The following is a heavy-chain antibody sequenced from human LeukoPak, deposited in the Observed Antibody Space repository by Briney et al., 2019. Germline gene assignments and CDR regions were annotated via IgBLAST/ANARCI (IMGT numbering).Heavy chain of an antibody. D-gene: IGHD2-2*01. Sequence: PGGSLRLSCVASGFTFSNYAVSWVRQAPGKGLKWVSCIRGSGGGTYYADSVKGRFTISRDNSKNTLYLHMNSLRAEDMAVYYCAKHHCSSTSCPFDDWGQGTLVTVSS. CDR2: IRGSGGGT. CDR3: AKHHCSSTSCPFDD. V-gene: IGHV3-23*01. CDR1: GFTFSNYA. J-gene: IGHJ4*02.